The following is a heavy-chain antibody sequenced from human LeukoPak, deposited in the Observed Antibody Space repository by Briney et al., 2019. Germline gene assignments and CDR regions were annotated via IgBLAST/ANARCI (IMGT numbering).Heavy chain of an antibody. Sequence: SETLSLTCTVSGGSISSGGYYWSWIRQPPGKGLEWIGYIYHSGSTYYNPSLKSRVTISVDRSKNQFSLKLSSVTAADTAVYYCARSSGYFAFDIWGQGTMVTVSS. CDR3: ARSSGYFAFDI. CDR2: IYHSGST. D-gene: IGHD3-22*01. J-gene: IGHJ3*02. CDR1: GGSISSGGYY. V-gene: IGHV4-30-2*01.